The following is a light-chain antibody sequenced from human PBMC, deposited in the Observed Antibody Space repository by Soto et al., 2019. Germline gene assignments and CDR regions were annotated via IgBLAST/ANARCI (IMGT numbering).Light chain of an antibody. J-gene: IGLJ1*01. CDR1: SSNIGAGYD. Sequence: QSVLTQPPSVSGAPGQRVTISCTGSSSNIGAGYDVHWYQQRPGTAPKLLIFGNINRPSGVPDRFSASKSGTSASLAITGRQAEDEGDYYCQSYDSTLSARYVFGTGTKLTVL. V-gene: IGLV1-40*01. CDR2: GNI. CDR3: QSYDSTLSARYV.